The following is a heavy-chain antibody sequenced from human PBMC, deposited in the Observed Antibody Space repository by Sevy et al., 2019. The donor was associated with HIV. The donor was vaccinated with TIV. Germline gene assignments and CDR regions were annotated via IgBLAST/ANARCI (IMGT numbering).Heavy chain of an antibody. CDR1: GYTFTSYG. CDR2: LSAYHGNT. Sequence: ASVKVSCKASGYTFTSYGISWVRQAPGQGLEWMGWLSAYHGNTNYAQKLQGRVTMTTDTSTSTAYMELRSLRSDDTAVYYCARDGPGRYDSSGYYPKGVFDYWGQRTLVTVSS. CDR3: ARDGPGRYDSSGYYPKGVFDY. J-gene: IGHJ4*02. D-gene: IGHD3-22*01. V-gene: IGHV1-18*01.